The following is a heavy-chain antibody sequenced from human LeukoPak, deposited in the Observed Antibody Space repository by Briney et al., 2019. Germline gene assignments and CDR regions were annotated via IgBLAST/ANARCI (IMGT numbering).Heavy chain of an antibody. J-gene: IGHJ5*02. CDR3: AGEPPGYSSGWPPPLNWVDP. Sequence: SETLPLTSTVSAGSISSYYWSWIRQPAGRERQGIGRIYTSGSTNYNPSLNSRVTMSVDTSKNQFLLQMSSVTAADTAVCYCAGEPPGYSSGWPPPLNWVDPWGQGTLVTVSS. D-gene: IGHD6-19*01. CDR1: AGSISSYY. CDR2: IYTSGST. V-gene: IGHV4-4*07.